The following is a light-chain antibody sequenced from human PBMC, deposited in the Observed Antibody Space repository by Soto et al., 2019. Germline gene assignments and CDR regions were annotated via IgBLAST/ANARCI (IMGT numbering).Light chain of an antibody. J-gene: IGLJ1*01. Sequence: QSALTQPRSVSGSPGQSVTLSCTGTSSDVGGYHYVSWYQHHPGKAPKIIIYDVNKRPSGVPDRFSGSKSGNTASLTISGLQAEDEADYYCCSYVGDPYVFGTGTKLTVL. V-gene: IGLV2-11*01. CDR2: DVN. CDR1: SSDVGGYHY. CDR3: CSYVGDPYV.